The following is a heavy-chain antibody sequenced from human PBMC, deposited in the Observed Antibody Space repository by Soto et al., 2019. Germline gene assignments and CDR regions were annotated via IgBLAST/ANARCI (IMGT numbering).Heavy chain of an antibody. J-gene: IGHJ5*02. D-gene: IGHD6-6*01. V-gene: IGHV3-33*01. CDR3: ARDGEPKAARPLWFDP. CDR1: GFTFSSYG. CDR2: LWYDGINK. Sequence: VQLVESGGGVVQPGRSLRLSCAASGFTFSSYGMHWVRQAPGKGLEWVAVLWYDGINKYYADSVKGRFTISRDNSKNTLYLQMNSLRVEDTAVYYCARDGEPKAARPLWFDPWGQGTLVTVSS.